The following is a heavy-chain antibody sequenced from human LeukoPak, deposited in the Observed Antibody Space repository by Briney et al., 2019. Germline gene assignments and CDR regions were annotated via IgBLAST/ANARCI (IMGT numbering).Heavy chain of an antibody. CDR3: AKDTTAAGRTLDY. CDR1: GFTFEDYG. J-gene: IGHJ4*02. Sequence: GGSLRLSCAASGFTFEDYGMNWVRQVPGKGPEWVSGISWNSGSIGYADSVKGRFTISRDNAKNSLYLQMNSLRAEDTALYYCAKDTTAAGRTLDYWGQGTLVTVSS. V-gene: IGHV3-9*01. CDR2: ISWNSGSI. D-gene: IGHD6-13*01.